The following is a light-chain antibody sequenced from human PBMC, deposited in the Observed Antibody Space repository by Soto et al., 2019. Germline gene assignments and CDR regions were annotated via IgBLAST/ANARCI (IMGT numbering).Light chain of an antibody. J-gene: IGLJ2*01. CDR3: CSYAGTYTFSV. Sequence: QSALTQPRSVSGSPGQSVTISCTGTSSDVGAYNYVSWYQQHPGKAPKLLIYDVTKRPSGVPDRFSGSKSGNTASLTISGLQAEDAADYYCCSYAGTYTFSVFGGGTQLTVL. CDR2: DVT. CDR1: SSDVGAYNY. V-gene: IGLV2-11*01.